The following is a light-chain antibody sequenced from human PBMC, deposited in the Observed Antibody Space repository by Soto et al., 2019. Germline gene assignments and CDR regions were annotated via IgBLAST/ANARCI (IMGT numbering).Light chain of an antibody. Sequence: DIQMTQSPSSLSASVGDRVTITCRASQSISSHLNWYQQKSGRAPKLLIYAASSLQGGVPSRFSGSGSGTDFTLTISSLQPEDFATYYCQQSYSTPLTFGGGTKVDIK. J-gene: IGKJ4*01. CDR2: AAS. CDR3: QQSYSTPLT. CDR1: QSISSH. V-gene: IGKV1-39*01.